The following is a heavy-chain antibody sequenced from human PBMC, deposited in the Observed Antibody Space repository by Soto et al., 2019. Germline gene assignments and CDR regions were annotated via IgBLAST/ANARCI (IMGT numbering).Heavy chain of an antibody. J-gene: IGHJ6*02. CDR3: ARERYQVISDGMDV. Sequence: ASVKVSCKASGYTFTGYYVHWVREAPGQGLEWMGWINPETGGTSYAQKFQGRVTLSRDTSINTAYLELSRLRFDDAAVYFCARERYQVISDGMDVWGQGTTVTVSS. D-gene: IGHD2-2*01. V-gene: IGHV1-2*02. CDR2: INPETGGT. CDR1: GYTFTGYY.